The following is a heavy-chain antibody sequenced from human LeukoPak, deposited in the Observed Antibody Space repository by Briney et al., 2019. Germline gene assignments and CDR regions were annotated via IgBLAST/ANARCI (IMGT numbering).Heavy chain of an antibody. J-gene: IGHJ4*02. CDR3: ARVQSLEYSSSSQPY. Sequence: ASVKVSCKASGYTFTGYYMHWVRQAPGQGLEWMGWINPNSGGTNYAQKFQSRVTMTRDTSISTAYMELSRLRSDDTAVYYCARVQSLEYSSSSQPYWGQGTLVTVSS. D-gene: IGHD6-6*01. CDR2: INPNSGGT. CDR1: GYTFTGYY. V-gene: IGHV1-2*02.